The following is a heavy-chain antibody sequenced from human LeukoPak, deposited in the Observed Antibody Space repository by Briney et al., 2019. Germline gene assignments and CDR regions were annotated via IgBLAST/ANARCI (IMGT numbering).Heavy chain of an antibody. J-gene: IGHJ4*02. CDR3: AREGNDYSNSFDY. Sequence: ASVKVSCKASGYTFTGYYMHWVRQAPGQGLEWMGWINPNSGGTNYAQKFQGRVTMTRDTSISTAYMELSRLRPDDTAVYYCAREGNDYSNSFDYWGQGTLVTVSS. CDR1: GYTFTGYY. V-gene: IGHV1-2*02. CDR2: INPNSGGT. D-gene: IGHD4-4*01.